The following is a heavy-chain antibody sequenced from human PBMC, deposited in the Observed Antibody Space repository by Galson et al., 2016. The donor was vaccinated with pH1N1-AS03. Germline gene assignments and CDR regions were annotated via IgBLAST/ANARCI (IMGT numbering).Heavy chain of an antibody. CDR2: IDWNDNK. CDR1: EFSLNTSGMR. D-gene: IGHD5-12*01. CDR3: ARIPATGGMDV. Sequence: PALVKPPQTLSLTCTFSEFSLNTSGMRVSWIRQPPGKALEWLARIDWNDNKFYSTSLKTRLTISKDTSKNQVVLTMTNVDPVDTATYYCARIPATGGMDVWGQGTTVTVSS. V-gene: IGHV2-70*04. J-gene: IGHJ6*02.